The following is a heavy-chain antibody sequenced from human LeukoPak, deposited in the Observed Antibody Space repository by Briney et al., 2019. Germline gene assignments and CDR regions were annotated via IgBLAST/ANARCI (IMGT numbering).Heavy chain of an antibody. CDR1: GFTFSSYA. CDR3: AKGKTGTRAPFDY. V-gene: IGHV3-23*01. Sequence: GGSLRLSCAASGFTFSSYAMSWVRQAPGKGLEWVSAISGSGGSTYYADSVRGRFTISRDNSKNTLYLQMNSLRAEDTAVYYCAKGKTGTRAPFDYWGQGTLVTVSS. CDR2: ISGSGGST. D-gene: IGHD1-1*01. J-gene: IGHJ4*02.